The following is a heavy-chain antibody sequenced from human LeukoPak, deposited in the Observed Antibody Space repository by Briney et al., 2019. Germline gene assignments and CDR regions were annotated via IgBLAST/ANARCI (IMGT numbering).Heavy chain of an antibody. CDR3: ARDPWDNNWYNFAS. CDR1: GDSIGGQRHH. CDR2: IHGTGST. J-gene: IGHJ4*02. D-gene: IGHD1-1*01. V-gene: IGHV4-61*01. Sequence: SETLSLTCTVSGDSIGGQRHHWNGIRQPPGKGLEYVANIHGTGSTHYNPSLRSRVTISLDTSKNQFFMNLRSVTAADTAVYYCARDPWDNNWYNFASWGQGTLVTVSS.